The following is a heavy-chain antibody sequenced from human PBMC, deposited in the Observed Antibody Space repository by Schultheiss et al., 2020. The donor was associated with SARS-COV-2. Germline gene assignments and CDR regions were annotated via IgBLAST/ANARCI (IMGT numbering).Heavy chain of an antibody. J-gene: IGHJ4*02. V-gene: IGHV4-59*12. CDR1: GGSISSYF. Sequence: SETLSLTCTVSGGSISSYFWSWIRQPPGKGLEWLGYIYNSGSTNYNPSLKSRVTISVDTSKNQFSLKLSSVTAADTAVYYCAREGIAAAGSFFDYWGQGTLVTVSS. CDR3: AREGIAAAGSFFDY. CDR2: IYNSGST. D-gene: IGHD6-13*01.